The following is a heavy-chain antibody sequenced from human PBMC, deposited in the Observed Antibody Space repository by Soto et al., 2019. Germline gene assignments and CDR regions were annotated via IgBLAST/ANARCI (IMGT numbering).Heavy chain of an antibody. CDR3: AILDFWSGYLDY. CDR1: GGSISSYY. D-gene: IGHD3-3*01. V-gene: IGHV4-59*01. CDR2: IYYSGST. Sequence: SETLSLTCTVSGGSISSYYWSWIRQPPGKGLEWIGYIYYSGSTNYNPSLKSRVTISVDTSKNQFSLKLSSVTAADTAVYYCAILDFWSGYLDYWGQGTLVTSPQ. J-gene: IGHJ4*02.